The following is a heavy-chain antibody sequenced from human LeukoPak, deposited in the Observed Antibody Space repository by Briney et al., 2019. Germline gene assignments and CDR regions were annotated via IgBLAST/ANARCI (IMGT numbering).Heavy chain of an antibody. V-gene: IGHV3-7*01. CDR3: ARDRNTDFWSGYYTNYFDY. CDR2: IKQDGSEK. D-gene: IGHD3-3*01. Sequence: GGSLRLSCAASGFTFDDYGMSWVRQAPGKGLEWVANIKQDGSEKYYVDTVKGRFTISRDNAKDSLYLQMNSLRAEDTAVYYCARDRNTDFWSGYYTNYFDYWGQGTLVTVSS. CDR1: GFTFDDYG. J-gene: IGHJ4*02.